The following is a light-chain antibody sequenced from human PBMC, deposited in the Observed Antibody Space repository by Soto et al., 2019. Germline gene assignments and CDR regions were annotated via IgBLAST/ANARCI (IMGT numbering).Light chain of an antibody. CDR1: QSVSSSY. CDR2: AAS. J-gene: IGKJ1*01. V-gene: IGKV3-20*01. Sequence: EIVLTQSPGTLSLSPGERATLSFMASQSVSSSYLAWYQQKPGQAPRLLIYAASSLQSGVPSRSSGSGSGTDFTLTISSLQPEDFATYFCQQSYDTPWMFGQGTKVDI. CDR3: QQSYDTPWM.